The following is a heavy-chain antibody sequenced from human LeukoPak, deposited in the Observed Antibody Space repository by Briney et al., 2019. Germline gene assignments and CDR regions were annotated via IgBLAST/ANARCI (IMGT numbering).Heavy chain of an antibody. CDR3: ARERGYSGYDDYYHYMDV. V-gene: IGHV4-4*07. D-gene: IGHD5-12*01. J-gene: IGHJ6*03. CDR1: GGSISSYY. Sequence: SETLSLTCTVSGGSISSYYRNWIRQPAGKGLEWIGRIYSSGSTNYNPSLRSRVSMSVDTSKNQFSLKLSSVTAADTAVYYCARERGYSGYDDYYHYMDVWGKGTTVTVSS. CDR2: IYSSGST.